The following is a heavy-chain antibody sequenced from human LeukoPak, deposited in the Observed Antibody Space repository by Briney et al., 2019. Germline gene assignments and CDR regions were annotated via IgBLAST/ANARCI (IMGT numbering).Heavy chain of an antibody. CDR2: ISGSGGST. CDR3: AKGYNCSSTSCLYYYMDV. Sequence: PGGSLRLSCAASGFTFSSYAMSWVRQAPGKGLEWVSAISGSGGSTYYADSVKGRFTISRDNSKNTLYLQMNSLRAEDTAVYYRAKGYNCSSTSCLYYYMDVWGKGTTVTVSS. J-gene: IGHJ6*03. V-gene: IGHV3-23*01. D-gene: IGHD2-2*01. CDR1: GFTFSSYA.